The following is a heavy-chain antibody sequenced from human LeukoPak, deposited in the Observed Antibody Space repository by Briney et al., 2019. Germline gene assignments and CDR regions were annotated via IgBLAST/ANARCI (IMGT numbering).Heavy chain of an antibody. J-gene: IGHJ6*04. V-gene: IGHV3-9*01. CDR3: AKTRPAVAGRGSGDV. CDR2: ISWNSGSI. CDR1: GFTFDDYA. Sequence: GRSLRLSCAASGFTFDDYAMHWVRQAPGKGLEWASGISWNSGSIGYADSVKGRFTISRDNSKNTLYLQMNSLRAEDTAVYYCAKTRPAVAGRGSGDVWGKGTTVTVSS. D-gene: IGHD6-19*01.